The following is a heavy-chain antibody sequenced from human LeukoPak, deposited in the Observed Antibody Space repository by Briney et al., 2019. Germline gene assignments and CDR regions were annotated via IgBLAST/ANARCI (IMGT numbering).Heavy chain of an antibody. Sequence: ASVKVSCKASGYTFSSCGVTWVRQAPGQGLEWMGWISAHTGHTSYAQKLQDRITMTTDTSTSTAYMELRSLRSDDTAVYFCARASGYSYGPRDYWGQGTLVTVSS. V-gene: IGHV1-18*01. CDR2: ISAHTGHT. J-gene: IGHJ4*02. CDR1: GYTFSSCG. CDR3: ARASGYSYGPRDY. D-gene: IGHD5-18*01.